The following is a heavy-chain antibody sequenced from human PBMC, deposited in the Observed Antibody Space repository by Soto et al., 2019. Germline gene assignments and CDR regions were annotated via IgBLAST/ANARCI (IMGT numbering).Heavy chain of an antibody. D-gene: IGHD3-3*01. V-gene: IGHV3-72*01. CDR3: ARGVLRVLDPVGGGFDP. CDR1: GFTFSDHY. J-gene: IGHJ5*02. Sequence: EVQLVESGGGLVQPGGSLRLSCAASGFTFSDHYMDWVRQAPGKGLEWVGRTRNKANSYTTEYAASVKGRFTISRDDSQNSLYLQMHSLKTGDAAVYYCARGVLRVLDPVGGGFDPWGQGTLVTVSS. CDR2: TRNKANSYTT.